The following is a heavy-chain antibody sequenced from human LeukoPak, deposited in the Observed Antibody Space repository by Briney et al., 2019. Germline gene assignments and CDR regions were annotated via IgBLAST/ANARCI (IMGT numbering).Heavy chain of an antibody. Sequence: GGSLRLSCAASGFTFSSSTMGWVRQAPGQGLQWGSAVIGSGTMTSYADSVRGRFTISRDNSKNTLSLQMNSLRAEDTAVYYCAKAYDYGGKGPSPFDYWGQGTLVTISS. D-gene: IGHD4-23*01. J-gene: IGHJ4*02. CDR2: VIGSGTMT. V-gene: IGHV3-23*01. CDR3: AKAYDYGGKGPSPFDY. CDR1: GFTFSSST.